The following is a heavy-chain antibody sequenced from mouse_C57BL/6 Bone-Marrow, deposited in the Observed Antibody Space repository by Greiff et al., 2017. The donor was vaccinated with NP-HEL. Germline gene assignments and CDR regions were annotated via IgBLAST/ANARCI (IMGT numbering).Heavy chain of an antibody. CDR3: ARDADGYDYAWFAY. Sequence: EVQLVESGGGLVQSGRSLRLSCATSGFTFSDFYMEWVRQAPGKGLEWIAASRNKANDYTTEYSASVKGRFIVSRDTSQSILYLQMNALRAEDTAIYYCARDADGYDYAWFAYWGQGTLVTVSA. CDR2: SRNKANDYTT. CDR1: GFTFSDFY. V-gene: IGHV7-1*01. D-gene: IGHD2-4*01. J-gene: IGHJ3*01.